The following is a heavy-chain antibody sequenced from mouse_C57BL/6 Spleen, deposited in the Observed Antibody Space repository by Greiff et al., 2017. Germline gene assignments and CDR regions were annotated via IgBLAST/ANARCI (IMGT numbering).Heavy chain of an antibody. CDR1: GYSITSGYY. D-gene: IGHD1-1*01. J-gene: IGHJ2*01. Sequence: EVKLQESGPGLVKPSQSLSLTCSVTGYSITSGYYWNWIRQFPGNKLEWMGYISYDGSNNYNPSLKNRISITRDTSKNQFFLKLNSVTTEDTATYYCARETTVDYFDYWGQGTTLTVSS. CDR2: ISYDGSN. CDR3: ARETTVDYFDY. V-gene: IGHV3-6*01.